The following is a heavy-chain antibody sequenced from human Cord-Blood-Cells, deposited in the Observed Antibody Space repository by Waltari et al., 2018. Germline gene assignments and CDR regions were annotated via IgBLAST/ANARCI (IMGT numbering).Heavy chain of an antibody. V-gene: IGHV4-34*01. CDR1: GGSFSGYY. J-gene: IGHJ4*02. Sequence: QVQLQQWGAGLLKPSETLSPTCAVYGGSFSGYYWSWIRQPPGKGLEWIGEINHSGSTNYNPSLKSRVTISVDTSKNQFSLKLSSVTAADTAVYYCAMRETGAASYYFDYWGQGTLVTVSS. CDR3: AMRETGAASYYFDY. CDR2: INHSGST. D-gene: IGHD7-27*01.